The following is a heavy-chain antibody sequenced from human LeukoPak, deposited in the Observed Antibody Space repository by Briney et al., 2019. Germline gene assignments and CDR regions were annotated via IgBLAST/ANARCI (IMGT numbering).Heavy chain of an antibody. V-gene: IGHV2-5*02. CDR1: GFSLTTSGVG. J-gene: IGHJ5*02. D-gene: IGHD1-14*01. Sequence: SGPTLVKPPQTLTLTCTFSGFSLTTSGVGVGWIRQPPGKALEWLAVIYWDDDKRYSPSLKSRLTITNDTSKNQVVLTMTNMDPVDTATYYCAHRDNLGNPGNWFDPWGQGTLVTVSS. CDR3: AHRDNLGNPGNWFDP. CDR2: IYWDDDK.